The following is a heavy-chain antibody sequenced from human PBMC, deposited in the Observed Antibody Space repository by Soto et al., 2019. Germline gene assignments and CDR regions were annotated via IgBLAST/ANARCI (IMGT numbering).Heavy chain of an antibody. V-gene: IGHV1-3*01. CDR2: INAGNGNT. CDR3: ARSDYGDYAVY. J-gene: IGHJ4*02. Sequence: ASLNVSFKASGYTFTSYAMHWVRQAPGQRLEWMGWINAGNGNTKYSQKFQGRVTITRDTSASTAYMELSSLRSEDTAVYYCARSDYGDYAVYWGQGTLVTVSS. CDR1: GYTFTSYA. D-gene: IGHD4-17*01.